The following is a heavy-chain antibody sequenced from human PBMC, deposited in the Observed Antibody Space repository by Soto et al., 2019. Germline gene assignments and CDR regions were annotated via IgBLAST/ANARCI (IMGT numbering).Heavy chain of an antibody. CDR3: ARGPTRGKTWFDP. CDR1: DNTFNTYG. J-gene: IGHJ5*02. D-gene: IGHD1-1*01. V-gene: IGHV1-18*04. Sequence: QGHLVQSGTEVKKPGASVKVSCQASDNTFNTYGITWVRQVPGQGLEWMGWISAYDGVTYYAQNLQGRVTITRDTSTSTASMELRSLRSADSAVYYCARGPTRGKTWFDPWGQGALVTVSS. CDR2: ISAYDGVT.